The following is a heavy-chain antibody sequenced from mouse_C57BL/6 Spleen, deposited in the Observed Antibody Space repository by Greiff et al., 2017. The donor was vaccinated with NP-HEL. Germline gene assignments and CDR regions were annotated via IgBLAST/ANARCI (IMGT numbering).Heavy chain of an antibody. V-gene: IGHV1-82*01. J-gene: IGHJ2*01. Sequence: VQLQQSGPELVKPGASVKISCKASGYAFSSSWMNWVKQRPGKGLEWIGRIYPGDGDTNYNGKFKGKATLTADKSSSTAYMQLSSLTSEDSAVYCCARGGHGNYFDYWGQGTTLTVSS. CDR2: IYPGDGDT. D-gene: IGHD6-1*01. CDR1: GYAFSSSW. CDR3: ARGGHGNYFDY.